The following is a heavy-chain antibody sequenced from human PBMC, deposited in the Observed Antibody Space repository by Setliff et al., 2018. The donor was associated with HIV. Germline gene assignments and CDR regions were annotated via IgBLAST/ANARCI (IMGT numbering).Heavy chain of an antibody. CDR3: ARGRTQWPNYNYFDP. Sequence: SETLSLTCTVSGGSIGTHYWTWIRQPPGRGLEWIGRIHTSGNTNYNPSLKSRVTISVDTSKSQFSLKLSSLTAADTAVYYCARGRTQWPNYNYFDPWGLGTLVTVSS. CDR1: GGSIGTHY. D-gene: IGHD6-19*01. CDR2: IHTSGNT. J-gene: IGHJ5*02. V-gene: IGHV4-4*07.